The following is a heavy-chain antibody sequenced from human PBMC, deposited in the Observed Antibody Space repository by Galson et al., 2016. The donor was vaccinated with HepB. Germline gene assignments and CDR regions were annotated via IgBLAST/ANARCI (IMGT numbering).Heavy chain of an antibody. CDR1: GFTFTSYV. V-gene: IGHV3-33*01. D-gene: IGHD3-16*01. CDR3: AREMPIREYYYYGMDV. CDR2: MWTDGSKK. Sequence: SLRLSCAASGFTFTSYVMHWVRQAPGKGLEWVAVMWTDGSKKYYADSVRGRFTISRDNSNNTVFLHMDSLRVGDTAVYYCAREMPIREYYYYGMDVWGQGTTVTVSS. J-gene: IGHJ6*02.